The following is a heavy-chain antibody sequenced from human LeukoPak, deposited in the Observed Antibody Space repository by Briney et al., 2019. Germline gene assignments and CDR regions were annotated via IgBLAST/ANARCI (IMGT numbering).Heavy chain of an antibody. J-gene: IGHJ5*02. CDR2: INHSGST. V-gene: IGHV4-34*01. CDR1: GGSFSGYY. Sequence: SETLSLTCAVYGGSFSGYYWSWIRQPPGKGLEWIGEINHSGSTNYNPSLKSRVTISVDTSKNQFSLKLSSVTAADTAVYYCARHVRPVPAAYSWFDPWGQGTLVTVSS. D-gene: IGHD2-2*01. CDR3: ARHVRPVPAAYSWFDP.